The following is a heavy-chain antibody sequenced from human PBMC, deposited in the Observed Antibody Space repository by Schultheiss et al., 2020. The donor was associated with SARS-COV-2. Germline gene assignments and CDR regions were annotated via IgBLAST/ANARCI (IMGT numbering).Heavy chain of an antibody. CDR3: ARGSAAGIDFQH. J-gene: IGHJ1*01. CDR2: IYYSGST. V-gene: IGHV4-39*07. D-gene: IGHD6-13*01. CDR1: GGSIISYY. Sequence: SQTLSLTCTVSGGSIISYYWGWIRQPPGKGLEWIGSIYYSGSTYYNPSLKSRATVSGDISKNQFSLKLSSVTAADTAVYYCARGSAAGIDFQHWGQGTLVTVSS.